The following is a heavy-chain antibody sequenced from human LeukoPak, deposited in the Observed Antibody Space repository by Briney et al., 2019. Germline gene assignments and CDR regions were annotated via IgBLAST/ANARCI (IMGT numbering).Heavy chain of an antibody. J-gene: IGHJ4*02. CDR1: GYTFTTFW. Sequence: GESLKISCRGSGYTFTTFWIAWVRHMAGNGLEWMGIISPGDSNIRYSPSFEGQVTISADKSISTAYLQWSSLKASDTVMYYCARLIQDAYGDYWGQGTLVTVSS. CDR3: ARLIQDAYGDY. V-gene: IGHV5-51*01. CDR2: ISPGDSNI. D-gene: IGHD5-24*01.